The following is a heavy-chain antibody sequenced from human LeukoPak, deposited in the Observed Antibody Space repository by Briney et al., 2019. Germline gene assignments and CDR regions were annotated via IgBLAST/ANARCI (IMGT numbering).Heavy chain of an antibody. CDR1: GYTFTSYH. CDR2: INPSGGST. CDR3: ARGIVATTGAY. V-gene: IGHV1-46*01. Sequence: ASVKISCKASGYTFTSYHMHWVRQAPGQGLEWMGIINPSGGSTNYVQKFQGRVTMTRDTSTSTVYMELSDLTSEDTAMYYCARGIVATTGAYWGQGTLVTVSS. J-gene: IGHJ4*02. D-gene: IGHD5-12*01.